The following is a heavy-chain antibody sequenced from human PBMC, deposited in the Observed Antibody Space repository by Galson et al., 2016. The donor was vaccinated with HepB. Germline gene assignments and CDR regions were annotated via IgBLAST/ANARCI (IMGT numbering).Heavy chain of an antibody. J-gene: IGHJ3*02. V-gene: IGHV3-30-3*01. Sequence: SLRLPCAASGFTLSKYHMHWVRQAPGKGLEWVALSFHDEDYTYYPDSVKGRFTISRDNTKGTVYLHMNSLRDEDTAVYYCTREANDAFDIWGQGTMVTVSS. CDR1: GFTLSKYH. CDR3: TREANDAFDI. CDR2: SFHDEDYT.